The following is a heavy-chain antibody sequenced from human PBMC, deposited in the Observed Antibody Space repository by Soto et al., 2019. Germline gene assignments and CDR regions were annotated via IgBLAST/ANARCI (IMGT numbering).Heavy chain of an antibody. J-gene: IGHJ3*01. V-gene: IGHV3-23*01. CDR1: GFIFSYHA. CDR2: ISGSGGPT. CDR3: AKDHRYPTRMFPGDAFDV. D-gene: IGHD3-16*02. Sequence: GGSLRLSCAASGFIFSYHAMSWVRQAPGKGLEWVSGISGSGGPTYYTDSVKGRFTISRDNSKNTLYLQMNSLRAEDTAVYYCAKDHRYPTRMFPGDAFDVWGQGTMVTVSS.